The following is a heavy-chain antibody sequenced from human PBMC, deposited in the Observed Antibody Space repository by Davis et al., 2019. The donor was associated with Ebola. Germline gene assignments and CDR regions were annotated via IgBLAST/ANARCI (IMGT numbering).Heavy chain of an antibody. CDR1: GYSFTSHW. V-gene: IGHV5-51*01. CDR3: ARHSINFYFDY. J-gene: IGHJ4*02. Sequence: GESLKISCKGSGYSFTSHWIVWVRQMPGKGLECMGIIFPGDSDTRYSPSFQGQVTISADKSISTAYLQWSSLKASDTAMYYCARHSINFYFDYWGQGTLVTVSS. D-gene: IGHD5-24*01. CDR2: IFPGDSDT.